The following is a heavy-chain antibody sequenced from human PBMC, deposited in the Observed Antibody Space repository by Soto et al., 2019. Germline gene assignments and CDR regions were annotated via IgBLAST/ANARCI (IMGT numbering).Heavy chain of an antibody. J-gene: IGHJ6*02. V-gene: IGHV3-23*01. CDR1: GFTFSTYA. CDR2: LSASGATT. D-gene: IGHD1-26*01. CDR3: AKGLSGSQNYYYGMDV. Sequence: EVQLLESGGGLVQPGGSLRLSCAASGFTFSTYAMTWVRQAPGKGLKWVSALSASGATTYHADSVKGRFTISRDNSENTLYLQMNRLRAENTAVYYCAKGLSGSQNYYYGMDVWGQGTTVTVSS.